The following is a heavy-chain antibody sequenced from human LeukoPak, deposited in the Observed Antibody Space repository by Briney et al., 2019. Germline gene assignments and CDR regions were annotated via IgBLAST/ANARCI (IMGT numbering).Heavy chain of an antibody. V-gene: IGHV3-23*01. CDR2: ISRSGTNT. D-gene: IGHD4-11*01. CDR1: GFTFSSHA. J-gene: IGHJ4*02. Sequence: QSGGSLRLSCAASGFTFSSHAMSWVRQAPGMGLEWVAAISRSGTNTYYVDSVKGRFTISRDSSKNTLHLQMDSLRAEDTAVYYCAKDWPVSGDHYSPFDYWGQGTLVTVSS. CDR3: AKDWPVSGDHYSPFDY.